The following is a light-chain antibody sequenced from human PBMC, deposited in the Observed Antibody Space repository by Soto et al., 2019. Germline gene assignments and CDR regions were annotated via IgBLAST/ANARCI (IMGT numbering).Light chain of an antibody. V-gene: IGKV3-20*01. Sequence: EIVLTHSPGTLSLSPGERATLSCRAGQSVDSSYLAWYQQKPGQAPRLLIYGASSRAPGIPDRFSGSGSGTDFTLTISRLEPEDFAVYYCQQYGTTPPTFGQGTKV. CDR2: GAS. CDR3: QQYGTTPPT. J-gene: IGKJ1*01. CDR1: QSVDSSY.